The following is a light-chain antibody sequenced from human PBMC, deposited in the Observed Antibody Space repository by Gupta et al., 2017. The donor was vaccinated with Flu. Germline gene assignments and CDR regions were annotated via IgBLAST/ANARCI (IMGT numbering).Light chain of an antibody. CDR1: NIRSKS. J-gene: IGLJ2*01. CDR2: ADS. Sequence: QTPSVSVAPGQTARMTCGGTNIRSKSVHRYQQKPGQAPVLVVYADSDRPSGIPERFPDSHSGNTATLTISRVDAGDEADYYCQCWDGGRDNSGLFGGGTKLTVL. V-gene: IGLV3-21*02. CDR3: QCWDGGRDNSGL.